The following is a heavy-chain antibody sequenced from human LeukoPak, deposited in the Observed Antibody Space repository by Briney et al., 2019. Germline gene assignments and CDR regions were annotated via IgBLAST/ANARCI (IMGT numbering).Heavy chain of an antibody. J-gene: IGHJ3*02. CDR3: ARDISDTARYAFDI. V-gene: IGHV4-34*01. CDR1: VGSFSGYF. CDR2: IYQSGIT. Sequence: SESLSLTRALYVGSFSGYFWSWIGQPPGPGVEWIGYIYQSGITYYNPSLQSRVNISLYRSKRQISLNLSSVAAAATAVYYCARDISDTARYAFDIWGQGTMVTVSS. D-gene: IGHD2-21*02.